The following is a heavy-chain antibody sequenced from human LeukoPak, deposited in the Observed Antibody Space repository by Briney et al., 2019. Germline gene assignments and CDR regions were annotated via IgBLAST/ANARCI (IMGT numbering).Heavy chain of an antibody. CDR3: ARHVRGSYSWDY. D-gene: IGHD1-26*01. Sequence: SETLSLTCTVSGDSFTSVTDYWAWIRQPPGKGLEWIASGDYSGGTYYNPSLESRVAISADMSKNQISLKLTSVTGADTAVYYCARHVRGSYSWDYWGQGTLVTVSS. CDR2: GDYSGGT. V-gene: IGHV4-39*07. J-gene: IGHJ4*02. CDR1: GDSFTSVTDY.